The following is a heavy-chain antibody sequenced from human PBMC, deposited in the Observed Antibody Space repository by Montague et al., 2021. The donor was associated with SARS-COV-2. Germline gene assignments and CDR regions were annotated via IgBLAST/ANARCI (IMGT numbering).Heavy chain of an antibody. CDR1: GDSVSSNSAR. Sequence: CAISGDSVSSNSARWNWVRQSPSRGLEWLVRTYYMSKWYNDYAVSVRGRVTINPDTSKNQFSLQLNSVTPEDTAIYYCTSGREGNYNVMDVWGQGTTVTVSS. J-gene: IGHJ6*02. D-gene: IGHD1-1*01. CDR2: TYYMSKWYN. V-gene: IGHV6-1*01. CDR3: TSGREGNYNVMDV.